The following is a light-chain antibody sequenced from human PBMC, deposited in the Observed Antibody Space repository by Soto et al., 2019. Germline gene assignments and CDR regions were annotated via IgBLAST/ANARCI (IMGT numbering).Light chain of an antibody. Sequence: DIQMTQSPSTPSASVGDRVTIPCRASQSISTWLAWSQQKPGKAPRLLIYAASHLQTGVPSRFRGTGSATHFTLTISSLQPEDFATYYCQQSYRAVTFGQGTRLEIK. CDR3: QQSYRAVT. CDR2: AAS. V-gene: IGKV1-12*01. J-gene: IGKJ5*01. CDR1: QSISTW.